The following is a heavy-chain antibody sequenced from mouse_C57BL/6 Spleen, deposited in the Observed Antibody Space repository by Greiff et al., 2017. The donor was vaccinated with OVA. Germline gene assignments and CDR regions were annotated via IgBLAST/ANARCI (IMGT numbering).Heavy chain of an antibody. J-gene: IGHJ1*03. CDR3: ARSTVVGNWYFDV. CDR2: INPSTGGT. CDR1: GYSFTGYY. D-gene: IGHD1-1*01. Sequence: VQLQQSGPELVKPGASVKISCKASGYSFTGYYMNWVKQSPEKSLEWIGEINPSTGGTPYNQKFKAKATLTVDKSSSTAYMQLKSLTSEDSAVYYCARSTVVGNWYFDVWGTGTTVTVSS. V-gene: IGHV1-42*01.